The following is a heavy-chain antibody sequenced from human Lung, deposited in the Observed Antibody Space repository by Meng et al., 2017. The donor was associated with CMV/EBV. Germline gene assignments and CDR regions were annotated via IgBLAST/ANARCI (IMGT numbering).Heavy chain of an antibody. Sequence: ASVKVSCKASGYTFTSYGISWVRQAPGQGLEWMGWISAYNGNTNYAQKFQGRVTMTTDTSTSTAYMELRSLRSDDTAVYYCARGIVIAVAGTGVDYWGQGXLVTVSS. D-gene: IGHD6-19*01. J-gene: IGHJ4*02. V-gene: IGHV1-18*01. CDR1: GYTFTSYG. CDR2: ISAYNGNT. CDR3: ARGIVIAVAGTGVDY.